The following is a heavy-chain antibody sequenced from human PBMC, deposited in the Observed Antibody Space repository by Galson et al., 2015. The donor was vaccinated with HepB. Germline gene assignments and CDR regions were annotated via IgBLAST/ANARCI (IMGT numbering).Heavy chain of an antibody. CDR2: TSPNSGDT. CDR1: GYTFRGYY. D-gene: IGHD5-18*01. CDR3: AKTGGGGNTYGFVDH. Sequence: SVKVSCKASGYTFRGYYMHWVRQAPGQGPEWMGRTSPNSGDTNYAERFQGRVTMTTDTSITTAYLELSGLRSDDTAVYYCAKTGGGGNTYGFVDHWGQGTLVTVSS. V-gene: IGHV1-2*06. J-gene: IGHJ4*02.